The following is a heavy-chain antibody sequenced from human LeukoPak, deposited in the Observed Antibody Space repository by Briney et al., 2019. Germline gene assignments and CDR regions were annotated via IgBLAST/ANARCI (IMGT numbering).Heavy chain of an antibody. CDR2: INPNSGGT. CDR1: GYTFTGYY. V-gene: IGHV1-2*06. CDR3: ARKPAADYYFDY. Sequence: ASVKVSCKASGYTFTGYYMHWVRQAPGQGLEWMGRINPNSGGTNSAQTFQDRVTMTRDTSISTAYMELSRLRSDDTAVYYCARKPAADYYFDYWGQGTLVTVSS. D-gene: IGHD2-2*01. J-gene: IGHJ4*02.